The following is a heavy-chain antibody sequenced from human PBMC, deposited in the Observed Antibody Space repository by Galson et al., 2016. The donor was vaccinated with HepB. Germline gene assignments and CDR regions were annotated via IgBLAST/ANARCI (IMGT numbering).Heavy chain of an antibody. V-gene: IGHV3-33*06. D-gene: IGHD3-22*01. Sequence: SLRLSCAASGFTFSSYGMHWVRQAPGKGLEWVAVIWYDGSNKYYADSVKGRFTISRDNSRNMLFLQMTSMRAEDTAVYYCAKDRYDSSGARYDYWGQGTLVTVSS. CDR1: GFTFSSYG. CDR2: IWYDGSNK. J-gene: IGHJ4*02. CDR3: AKDRYDSSGARYDY.